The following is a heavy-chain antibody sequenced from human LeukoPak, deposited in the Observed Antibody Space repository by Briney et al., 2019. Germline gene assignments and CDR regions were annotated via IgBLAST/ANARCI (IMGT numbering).Heavy chain of an antibody. J-gene: IGHJ5*02. V-gene: IGHV1-69*13. CDR2: IIPIFGTA. CDR3: AVTTVTTGWFDP. D-gene: IGHD4-17*01. Sequence: ASMKVSCKASGGTFSSYAISWVRQAPGQGLEWMGGIIPIFGTANYAQKFQGRVTITADESTSTAYMELSSLRSEDTAVYYCAVTTVTTGWFDPWGQGTLVTVSS. CDR1: GGTFSSYA.